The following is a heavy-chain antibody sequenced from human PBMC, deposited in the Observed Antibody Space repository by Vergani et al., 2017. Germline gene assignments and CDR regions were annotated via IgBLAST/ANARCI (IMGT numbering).Heavy chain of an antibody. V-gene: IGHV3-23*01. CDR1: GFTFSSYA. CDR2: ISGSGGST. D-gene: IGHD4-17*01. CDR3: AKGDDYGDDRSSFDY. J-gene: IGHJ4*02. Sequence: EVQLLESGGGLVQPGGSLRLSCAASGFTFSSYAMSWVRQAPGKGLEWVSAISGSGGSTSYADSVKGRFTISRDNSKNTLYLQMNSLRAEDTAVYYCAKGDDYGDDRSSFDYWGQGTLVTVSS.